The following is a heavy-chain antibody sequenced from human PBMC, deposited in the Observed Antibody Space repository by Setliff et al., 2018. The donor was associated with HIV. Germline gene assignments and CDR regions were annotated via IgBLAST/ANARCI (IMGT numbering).Heavy chain of an antibody. Sequence: ASVKVSCKVSGFTLREVSMHWVRQAPGKGLEWMGYFDPEDGDTVYAQKFQGRVTMTEDTSTDTAHMELSGLRSEDTAVYYCAREKTNGWYDFDYWGQGALVTVTS. CDR1: GFTLREVS. CDR3: AREKTNGWYDFDY. CDR2: FDPEDGDT. D-gene: IGHD6-19*01. J-gene: IGHJ4*02. V-gene: IGHV1-24*01.